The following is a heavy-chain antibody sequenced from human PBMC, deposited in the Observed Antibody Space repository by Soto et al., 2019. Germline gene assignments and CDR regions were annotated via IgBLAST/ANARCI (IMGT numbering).Heavy chain of an antibody. CDR3: ARDQYPSKFDY. CDR1: GFTFSSYG. CDR2: IWYDGSNK. Sequence: QVQLVESGGGVVQPGRSLRLSCAASGFTFSSYGMHWVRQAPGKGLEWVAVIWYDGSNKYYADSVKGRFTISRDNSKNTLYLQMNSLRAEDTAVYYCARDQYPSKFDYWGQGTLVTVSS. D-gene: IGHD4-4*01. J-gene: IGHJ4*02. V-gene: IGHV3-33*01.